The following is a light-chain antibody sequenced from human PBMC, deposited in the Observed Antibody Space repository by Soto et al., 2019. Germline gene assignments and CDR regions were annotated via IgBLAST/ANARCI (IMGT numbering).Light chain of an antibody. V-gene: IGKV3-20*01. CDR3: QQYASFCT. CDR1: QTVIDK. CDR2: GAS. J-gene: IGKJ2*02. Sequence: EVVLPQSPGTLSLSPGDRATLSCRASQTVIDKLAWYQQKPGQVPRLLIYGASSRATGIPDRFSGSGSGTDFTFTIRRLEPEDFAVYYCQQYASFCTFGQGTKLEI.